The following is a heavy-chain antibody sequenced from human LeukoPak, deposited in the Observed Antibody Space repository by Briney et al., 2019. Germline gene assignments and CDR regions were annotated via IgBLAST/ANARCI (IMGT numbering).Heavy chain of an antibody. Sequence: PGGSLRLSCAASGSTFSSYSMNWVRQAPGKGLEWISSISSSSSYIYYADSVKGRFTISRDNAKNSLYLQMNSLRAEDTAVYYCARDSGSPKGSCAYWGQGTLVTVSS. CDR2: ISSSSSYI. CDR3: ARDSGSPKGSCAY. J-gene: IGHJ4*02. V-gene: IGHV3-21*01. CDR1: GSTFSSYS. D-gene: IGHD1-26*01.